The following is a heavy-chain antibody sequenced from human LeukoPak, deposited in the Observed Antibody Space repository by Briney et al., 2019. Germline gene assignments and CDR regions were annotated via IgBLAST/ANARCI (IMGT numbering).Heavy chain of an antibody. CDR1: GDSITSFY. D-gene: IGHD6-19*01. CDR3: ARAISAWSYFYYMDV. Sequence: PSETLSLTCTVSGDSITSFYWSWIRQSPGKGLEWIGYFYYSRGTTYNPSLRSRATISADTSHNQFSLKLRSVTAADTAVYYCARAISAWSYFYYMDVWGKGTTVTVSS. V-gene: IGHV4-59*01. J-gene: IGHJ6*03. CDR2: FYYSRGT.